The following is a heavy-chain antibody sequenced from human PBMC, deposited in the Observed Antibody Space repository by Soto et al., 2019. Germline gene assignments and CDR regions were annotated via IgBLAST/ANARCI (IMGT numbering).Heavy chain of an antibody. CDR1: GYTFTSYY. Sequence: GTSVKVSCKASGYTFTSYYMHWVRQAPGQGLEWMGIINPSGGSTSYAQKFQGRFTISRDNAKNSLYLQMNSLRDEDTAVYYCARVHIFGEWPAGKEILDYWGQGTQVTVSS. D-gene: IGHD3-10*02. J-gene: IGHJ4*02. CDR3: ARVHIFGEWPAGKEILDY. V-gene: IGHV1-46*01. CDR2: INPSGGST.